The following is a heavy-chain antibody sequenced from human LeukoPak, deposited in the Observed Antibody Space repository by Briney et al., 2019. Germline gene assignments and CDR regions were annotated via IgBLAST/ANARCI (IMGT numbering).Heavy chain of an antibody. CDR3: ARVTYYYDSSGYYNSKYHDAFDN. J-gene: IGHJ3*02. Sequence: GGSLRLSCAASGFTVSSNYMSWVRQAPGKGLEWVSVIYSGGSTYYADSVKGRFTISRDNSKNTLYLQMNSLRAEDTAVYYCARVTYYYDSSGYYNSKYHDAFDNWGQGTMVTVSS. V-gene: IGHV3-53*01. CDR1: GFTVSSNY. D-gene: IGHD3-22*01. CDR2: IYSGGST.